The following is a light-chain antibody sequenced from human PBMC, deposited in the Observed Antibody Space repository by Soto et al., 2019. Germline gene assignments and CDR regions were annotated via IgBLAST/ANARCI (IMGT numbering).Light chain of an antibody. CDR3: QQYNNWPLT. Sequence: EIAMTQSPATLSVSPGERATLSCRASQSVNSNLAWYQQKPGQAPSLLIYGASTRATGIPARFSGSESGTEFTVTISSLQSEDFAVYYWQQYNNWPLTFGGGTKVEIK. CDR1: QSVNSN. CDR2: GAS. V-gene: IGKV3-15*01. J-gene: IGKJ4*01.